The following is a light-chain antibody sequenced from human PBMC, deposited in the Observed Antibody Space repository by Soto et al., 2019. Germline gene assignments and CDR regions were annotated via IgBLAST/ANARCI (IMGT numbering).Light chain of an antibody. Sequence: QSALTQPASVSGSPGQSITISCTGASADIAGYNYVSWYQQHPGTAPKLMIYEVGQRPSGVSARFSGSKSENTAYLTISGLQTEDEADYYCSSYTSRNSLVYGSGTKLTVL. CDR1: SADIAGYNY. CDR3: SSYTSRNSLV. V-gene: IGLV2-14*01. CDR2: EVG. J-gene: IGLJ1*01.